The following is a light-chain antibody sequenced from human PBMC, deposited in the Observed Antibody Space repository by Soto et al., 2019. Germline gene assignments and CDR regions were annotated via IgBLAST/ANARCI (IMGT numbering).Light chain of an antibody. CDR1: QSVISSY. CDR2: AAS. CDR3: QQYGSSPRT. Sequence: EIVLTQSPGTLSLSPGERATLSCRASQSVISSYLAWYQQKPGQAPRLLIYAASSRATGIPDRFSGSGSETDFTLTISRLEPEDFAVYYCQQYGSSPRTFGQGTKVDIK. J-gene: IGKJ1*01. V-gene: IGKV3-20*01.